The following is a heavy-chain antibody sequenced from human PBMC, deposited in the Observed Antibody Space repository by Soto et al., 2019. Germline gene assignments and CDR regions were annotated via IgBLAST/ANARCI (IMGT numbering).Heavy chain of an antibody. D-gene: IGHD2-8*01. V-gene: IGHV4-39*01. CDR2: IYYSGST. J-gene: IGHJ6*03. Sequence: QLQLQESGPGLVKPSETLSLTCTVSGGSISSSSYYWGWIRQPPGKGLEWIGSIYYSGSTYYNRSLKSRVTTSENTSKNQFSLKLSAVTAADTAVYYCARQGITKPYYYYYYMDVWGKGTTVTVSS. CDR1: GGSISSSSYY. CDR3: ARQGITKPYYYYYYMDV.